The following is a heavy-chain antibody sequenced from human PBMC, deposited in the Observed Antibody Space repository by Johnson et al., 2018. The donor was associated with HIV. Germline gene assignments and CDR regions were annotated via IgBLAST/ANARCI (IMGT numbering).Heavy chain of an antibody. CDR2: IKTDRRGT. V-gene: IGHV3-74*01. CDR3: VRGLDI. J-gene: IGHJ3*02. Sequence: VQLVESGGGLVQPGGSLKLSCAASGFTFSDHWMYWVRQAPGKGLVWVSRIKTDRRGTNYADSVRGRFTISRDDAKNTLYLQMNSLRTEDTAVYYCVRGLDIWGQGTEVTVSS. CDR1: GFTFSDHW.